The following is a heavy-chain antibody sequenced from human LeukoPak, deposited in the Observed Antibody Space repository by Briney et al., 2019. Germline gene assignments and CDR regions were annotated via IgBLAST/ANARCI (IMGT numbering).Heavy chain of an antibody. V-gene: IGHV2-70*11. Sequence: TLSLTCTVSGGSISPYYWSWIRQPPGKALEWLARIDWDDDKYYSTSLRTRLTIFKDTSKNLVVITMTNMDPVDTATYYCARAIIVGAAYFDYWGQGTLVTVS. CDR2: IDWDDDK. CDR3: ARAIIVGAAYFDY. CDR1: GGSISPYY. D-gene: IGHD1-26*01. J-gene: IGHJ4*02.